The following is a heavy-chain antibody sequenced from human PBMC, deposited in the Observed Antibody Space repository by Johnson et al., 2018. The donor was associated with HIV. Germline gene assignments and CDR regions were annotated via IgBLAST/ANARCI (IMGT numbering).Heavy chain of an antibody. V-gene: IGHV3-15*01. Sequence: VQLVESGGGLVQPGGSLRLSCAASGFTFSNAWMSWVRQAPGKGLEWVGRIKSKTHGETTDYAAPVKGRFSISRDDSKNTLYLQMNSLKSEDTAVYYCTTDQVDSGSYYNAFHIWGQGTKVTVSS. CDR1: GFTFSNAW. CDR3: TTDQVDSGSYYNAFHI. CDR2: IKSKTHGETT. J-gene: IGHJ3*02. D-gene: IGHD1-26*01.